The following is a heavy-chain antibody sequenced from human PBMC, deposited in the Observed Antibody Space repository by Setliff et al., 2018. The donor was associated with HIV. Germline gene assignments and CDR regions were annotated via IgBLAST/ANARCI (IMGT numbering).Heavy chain of an antibody. CDR2: IYTNGST. CDR3: ARGARLLAGYSDRWDYYYMGV. Sequence: LSLTCTVSGGSISSYFWSCIRQPPGKGLEWIGYIYTNGSTHHNPSLESRVMISVDTSKNQFSLKVNSVTAADTAVYYCARGARLLAGYSDRWDYYYMGVWGKGTTVTVSS. CDR1: GGSISSYF. V-gene: IGHV4-4*08. D-gene: IGHD6-13*01. J-gene: IGHJ6*03.